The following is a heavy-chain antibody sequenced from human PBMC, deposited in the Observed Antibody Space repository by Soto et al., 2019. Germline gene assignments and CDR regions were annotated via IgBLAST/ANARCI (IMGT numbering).Heavy chain of an antibody. CDR1: GFTFSSYG. D-gene: IGHD6-13*01. V-gene: IGHV3-30*18. CDR3: AKGSAAQGDYYGMDV. CDR2: ISHDGSNK. Sequence: QVQLVESGGGVVQPGRSLRLSCAASGFTFSSYGMHWVRQAPGKGLEWVAVISHDGSNKYYADSVKGRFTISRDNSKNTLYLQMNSLRAEDTAVYYCAKGSAAQGDYYGMDVWGQGTTVTVSS. J-gene: IGHJ6*02.